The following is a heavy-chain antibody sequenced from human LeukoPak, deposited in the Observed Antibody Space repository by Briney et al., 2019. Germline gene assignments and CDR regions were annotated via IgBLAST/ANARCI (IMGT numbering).Heavy chain of an antibody. J-gene: IGHJ6*03. CDR1: RGTFSSYA. CDR2: IIPIFGTA. V-gene: IGHV1-69*13. CDR3: ARVTASSIAARKYYYYYYMDV. Sequence: SVKVSCKASRGTFSSYAISWVRQAPGQGLEWMGGIIPIFGTANYAQKFQGRVTITADESTSTAYMELSSLRSEDTAVYYCARVTASSIAARKYYYYYYMDVWGKGTTVTVSS. D-gene: IGHD6-6*01.